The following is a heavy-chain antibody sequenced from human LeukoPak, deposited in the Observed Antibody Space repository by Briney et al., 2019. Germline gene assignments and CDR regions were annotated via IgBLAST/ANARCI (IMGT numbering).Heavy chain of an antibody. CDR1: GFTFSSYG. CDR3: AKGEYCSSTSCPPYYYGMDV. CDR2: ISYDGSNK. J-gene: IGHJ6*02. Sequence: GGSLRLSCAASGFTFSSYGMHWVRQAPGKGLEWVAVISYDGSNKYYADSVKGRFTTSRDNSKNTLYLQMNSLRAEDTAVYYCAKGEYCSSTSCPPYYYGMDVWGQGTTVTVSS. V-gene: IGHV3-30*18. D-gene: IGHD2-2*01.